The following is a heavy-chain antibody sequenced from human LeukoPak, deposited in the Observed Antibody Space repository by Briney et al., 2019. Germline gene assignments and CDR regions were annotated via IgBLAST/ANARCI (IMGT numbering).Heavy chain of an antibody. J-gene: IGHJ5*02. Sequence: GEPLKISCKGSGYSFTSYWIGWVRQMPWTGLEWMGIIYPGDSDTRFRPSFQGQVTIAADKSISTAYLQWSSLKASDTAMYYCARYHGANSVRYFDWLDNWFDPWGQGTLVTVSS. V-gene: IGHV5-51*01. D-gene: IGHD3-9*01. CDR3: ARYHGANSVRYFDWLDNWFDP. CDR2: IYPGDSDT. CDR1: GYSFTSYW.